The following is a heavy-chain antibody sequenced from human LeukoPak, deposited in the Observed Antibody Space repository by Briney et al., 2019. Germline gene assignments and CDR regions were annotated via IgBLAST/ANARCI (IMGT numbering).Heavy chain of an antibody. D-gene: IGHD2-8*01. CDR1: GFTFSSYW. CDR3: ARGTVMDYFDY. J-gene: IGHJ4*02. CDR2: IKQEGSEK. V-gene: IGHV3-7*01. Sequence: GGSLRLSCAASGFTFSSYWMSWVRQAPGKGLEWVANIKQEGSEKYYVDSVKGRFTISRDNAKNSLYLQMNSLRAEDTAVYYCARGTVMDYFDYWGQGTLVTVSS.